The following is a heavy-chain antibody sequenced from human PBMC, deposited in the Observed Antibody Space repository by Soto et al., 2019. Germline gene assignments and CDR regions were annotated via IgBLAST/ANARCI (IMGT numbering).Heavy chain of an antibody. V-gene: IGHV3-33*01. J-gene: IGHJ4*02. Sequence: KGLEWVAVIWYDGSNKYYADSVKGRFTISRDNSKNTLYLQMNSLRAEDTAVYYCARELDYYDSSGPFDYWGQGTLVTVSS. D-gene: IGHD3-22*01. CDR3: ARELDYYDSSGPFDY. CDR2: IWYDGSNK.